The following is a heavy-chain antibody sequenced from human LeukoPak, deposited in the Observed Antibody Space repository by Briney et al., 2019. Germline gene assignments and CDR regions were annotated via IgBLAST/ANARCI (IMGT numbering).Heavy chain of an antibody. V-gene: IGHV3-23*01. J-gene: IGHJ4*02. CDR3: AHGRPIAAAGTGYPIDY. Sequence: GGSLRLSCAASGFTFSSYAMSWVRQAPGEGLEWVSAISGSGGNTYYADSVKGRFTISRDNSKNTLYLQMNSLRAEDTAVYYCAHGRPIAAAGTGYPIDYWGQGTLVTVSS. CDR1: GFTFSSYA. D-gene: IGHD6-13*01. CDR2: ISGSGGNT.